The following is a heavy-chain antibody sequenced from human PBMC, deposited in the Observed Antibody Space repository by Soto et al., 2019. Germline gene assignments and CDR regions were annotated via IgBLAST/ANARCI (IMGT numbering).Heavy chain of an antibody. V-gene: IGHV1-69*06. J-gene: IGHJ6*02. CDR1: GGTFSSYA. D-gene: IGHD2-15*01. CDR3: AIGAVAVVAAEYYYGIDV. Sequence: QVQLVQSGAEVKKPGSSVKVSCKASGGTFSSYAISWVRQAPGQGLEWMGGIIPIFGTANYAQKFQGRVTITADKSTSTAYMELSSLRSEDTAVYYCAIGAVAVVAAEYYYGIDVWGQGTTVTVSS. CDR2: IIPIFGTA.